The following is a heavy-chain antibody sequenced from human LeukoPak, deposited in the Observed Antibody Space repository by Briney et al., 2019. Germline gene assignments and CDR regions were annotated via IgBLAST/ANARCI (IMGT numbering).Heavy chain of an antibody. CDR1: GYSFASYW. CDR3: ARHNNWAFDY. V-gene: IGHV5-51*01. CDR2: IHPNDAFT. J-gene: IGHJ4*02. Sequence: HGESLKISCKASGYSFASYWIGWVRQTSGKGLEWMAIIHPNDAFTIYSPSFQGQVTISADRSITTAYLQWNTLQASDTAIYYCARHNNWAFDYWDRGTLLTVSS. D-gene: IGHD1-20*01.